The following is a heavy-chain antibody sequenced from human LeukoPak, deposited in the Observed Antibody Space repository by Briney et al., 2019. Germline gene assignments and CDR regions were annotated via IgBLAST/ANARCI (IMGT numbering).Heavy chain of an antibody. CDR2: INLSGGST. J-gene: IGHJ4*02. Sequence: ASVKVSCKASGYTFTSYHMHWVRQAPGQGLEWMGLINLSGGSTTYAQRFQGRVTLTRDTSTSTVYMELSSLRSEDAAVYYCARDYVDDIPMIKDYWGQGTLVTVSS. D-gene: IGHD2-8*01. V-gene: IGHV1-46*01. CDR3: ARDYVDDIPMIKDY. CDR1: GYTFTSYH.